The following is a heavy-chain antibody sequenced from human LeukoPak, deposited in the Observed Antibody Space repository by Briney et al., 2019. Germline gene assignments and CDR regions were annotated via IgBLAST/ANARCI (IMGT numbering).Heavy chain of an antibody. CDR1: GFAFRNYA. V-gene: IGHV3-23*01. Sequence: GGSLRLSCTASGFAFRNYAMSWVRQAPGKGLEWVSGISGFNTYYADSVKGRLTISRDNSKNVLYLQMNHLRAEDTAIYYCAKDICTSVRCLLYPDSWGQGTLVTVSS. CDR3: AKDICTSVRCLLYPDS. CDR2: ISGFNT. D-gene: IGHD2-8*02. J-gene: IGHJ4*02.